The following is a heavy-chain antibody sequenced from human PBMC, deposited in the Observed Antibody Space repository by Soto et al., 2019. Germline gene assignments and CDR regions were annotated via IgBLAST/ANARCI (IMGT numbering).Heavy chain of an antibody. V-gene: IGHV4-59*01. CDR3: ARGRTVRNYADDSSDYFYFFDY. CDR2: VYYTGST. Sequence: PSETLSLTCTVSGDSISTFYWGWMRQSPGKELEWIGYVYYTGSTNYNPSLKSRVTISVDRSKNQFSLKLTSANAADTAVYYCARGRTVRNYADDSSDYFYFFDYWGQGTQVTFSS. D-gene: IGHD3-22*01. CDR1: GDSISTFY. J-gene: IGHJ4*02.